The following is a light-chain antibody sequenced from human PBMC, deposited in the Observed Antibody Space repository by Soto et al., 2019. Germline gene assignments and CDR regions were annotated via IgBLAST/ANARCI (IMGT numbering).Light chain of an antibody. Sequence: DIPMTQSPSSLSASVGDRVTITCRASQSISSYLNWYQQKPGKAPKLLIYAASSLQSGGPSRFSGSGSGTDFTLTISSLQPEDFATYYCQQSYSTFTFGPGTKVDI. J-gene: IGKJ3*01. CDR2: AAS. CDR1: QSISSY. CDR3: QQSYSTFT. V-gene: IGKV1-39*01.